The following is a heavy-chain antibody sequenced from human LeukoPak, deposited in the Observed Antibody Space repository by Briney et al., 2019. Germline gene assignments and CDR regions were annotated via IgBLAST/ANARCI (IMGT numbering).Heavy chain of an antibody. Sequence: GGSLRLYCAASGFNFSSYGMHWVRQAPGKGLEWVAFIRYDGSNKYYADSVKGRFTISRDNSKNTLYLQMNSLRAEDTAVYYCANGRYCSSTSCPPFDYWGQGTLVTVSS. CDR1: GFNFSSYG. CDR3: ANGRYCSSTSCPPFDY. CDR2: IRYDGSNK. J-gene: IGHJ4*02. V-gene: IGHV3-30*02. D-gene: IGHD2-2*01.